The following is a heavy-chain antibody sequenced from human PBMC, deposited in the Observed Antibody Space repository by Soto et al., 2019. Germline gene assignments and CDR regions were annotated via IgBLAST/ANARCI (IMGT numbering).Heavy chain of an antibody. Sequence: EVQLLESGGGLVQPGGSLRLSCAASGFTFSSYAMSWVRQAPGKGLEWVSAISGSGGSTYYADSVKGRFTISRDNSKNTLYPQMNSLRAEDTAVYYCAKARVPFVVVPAAICADYWGQGTLVTVSS. CDR3: AKARVPFVVVPAAICADY. CDR1: GFTFSSYA. V-gene: IGHV3-23*01. J-gene: IGHJ4*02. CDR2: ISGSGGST. D-gene: IGHD2-2*01.